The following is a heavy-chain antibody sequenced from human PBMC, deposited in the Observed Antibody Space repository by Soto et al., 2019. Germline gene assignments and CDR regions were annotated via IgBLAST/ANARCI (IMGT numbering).Heavy chain of an antibody. CDR1: GFTFSSYA. V-gene: IGHV3-23*01. CDR2: ISGSGGST. CDR3: AKEPTNYDFWSGYRLYYFDY. J-gene: IGHJ4*02. Sequence: SLRLSCAASGFTFSSYAMSWVRQAPGKGLEWVSAISGSGGSTYYADSVKGRFTISRDNSKNTLYLQMNSLRAEDTAVYYCAKEPTNYDFWSGYRLYYFDYWGQGTLVTVSS. D-gene: IGHD3-3*01.